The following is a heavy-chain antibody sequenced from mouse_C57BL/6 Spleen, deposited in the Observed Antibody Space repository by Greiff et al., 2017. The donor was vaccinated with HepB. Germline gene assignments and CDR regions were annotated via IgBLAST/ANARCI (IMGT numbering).Heavy chain of an antibody. Sequence: EVMLVESGGGLVKPGGSLKLSCAASGFTFSDYGMHWVRQAPEKGLEWVAYISSGSSTIYYADTVKGRFTISRDNAKNTLFLQMTSLRSEDTAMYYCARRWLLRGYFDYWGQGTTLTVSS. V-gene: IGHV5-17*01. CDR1: GFTFSDYG. D-gene: IGHD2-3*01. J-gene: IGHJ2*01. CDR3: ARRWLLRGYFDY. CDR2: ISSGSSTI.